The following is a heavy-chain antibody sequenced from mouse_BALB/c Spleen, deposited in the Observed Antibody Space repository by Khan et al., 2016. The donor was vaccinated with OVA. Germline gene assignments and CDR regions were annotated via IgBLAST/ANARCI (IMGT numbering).Heavy chain of an antibody. V-gene: IGHV1-7*01. J-gene: IGHJ2*01. CDR3: ERDRIDN. Sequence: QVQLKQSGAELTKPGASVQMSCKASGYTFTSYWMHWVKQRPGQGLEWIGYINPSSGYTEYNQNFKDKATLTADKSSSTAYMQLSSLTSEDSAVYYCERDRIDNWGQGTTLTVSS. CDR1: GYTFTSYW. CDR2: INPSSGYT.